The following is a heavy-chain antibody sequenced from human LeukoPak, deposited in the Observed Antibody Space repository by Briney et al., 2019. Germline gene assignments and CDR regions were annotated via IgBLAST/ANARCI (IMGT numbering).Heavy chain of an antibody. V-gene: IGHV3-64D*06. CDR1: GFTFTDYS. CDR3: VKDEGGGSGRLYFDY. D-gene: IGHD3-10*01. Sequence: PGGSLRLSCSASGFTFTDYSMHWVRQAPGKGLECVSAINKNGGSTSYADSVKGRFTISRDNSKNTLYLQMSSLRAEDTAVYYCVKDEGGGSGRLYFDYWGQGTLVPSPQ. J-gene: IGHJ4*02. CDR2: INKNGGST.